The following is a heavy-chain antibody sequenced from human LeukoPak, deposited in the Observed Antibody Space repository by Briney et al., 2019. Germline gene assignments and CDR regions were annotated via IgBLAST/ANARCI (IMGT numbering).Heavy chain of an antibody. CDR3: ARVERAVAGTGREYYYYYYGMDV. CDR1: GYTFTGYY. D-gene: IGHD6-19*01. Sequence: ASVKVSCKASGYTFTGYYVHWVRQAPGRGLEWMGRINPNSGGTNYAQKFQGRVTMTRDTSISTAYMELSRLRSDDTAVYYCARVERAVAGTGREYYYYYYGMDVWGQGTTVTVSS. CDR2: INPNSGGT. V-gene: IGHV1-2*06. J-gene: IGHJ6*02.